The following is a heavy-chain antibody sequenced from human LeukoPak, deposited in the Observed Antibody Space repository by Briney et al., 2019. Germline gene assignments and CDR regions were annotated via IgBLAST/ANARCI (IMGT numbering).Heavy chain of an antibody. Sequence: PGGSLRLSCAASGSTFSDYYMSWIRQAPGKGLEWVSYISSSSSYTNYADSAKGRFTISRDNAKNSLYLQMNSLRAEDTAVYYCARAQTLYSGYDSNWFDPWGQGTLVTVSS. J-gene: IGHJ5*02. CDR1: GSTFSDYY. CDR3: ARAQTLYSGYDSNWFDP. D-gene: IGHD5-12*01. V-gene: IGHV3-11*06. CDR2: ISSSSSYT.